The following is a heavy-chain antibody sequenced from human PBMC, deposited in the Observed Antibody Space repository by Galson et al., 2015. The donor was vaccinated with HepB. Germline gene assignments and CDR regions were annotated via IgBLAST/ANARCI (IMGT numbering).Heavy chain of an antibody. J-gene: IGHJ4*02. CDR3: ANQKAYNCGLVY. Sequence: SLRLSCAASESTLNNYAMSWVRQAPGKGLEWVSSISGGGSASDYADSVKGRFTISRDKSKNTLYLQMNSLRDDDTAVYYCANQKAYNCGLVYWGQGTLVTVSS. CDR1: ESTLNNYA. V-gene: IGHV3-23*01. CDR2: ISGGGSAS. D-gene: IGHD1-20*01.